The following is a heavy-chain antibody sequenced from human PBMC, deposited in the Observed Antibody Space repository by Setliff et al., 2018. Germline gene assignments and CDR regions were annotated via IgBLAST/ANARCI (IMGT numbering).Heavy chain of an antibody. CDR2: IYHSGST. J-gene: IGHJ4*02. CDR1: GGSISSSNW. V-gene: IGHV4-4*02. CDR3: ARDWGSSGWYFDY. Sequence: PSETLSLTCAVSGGSISSSNWWSWVRQPPGKGLEWIGEIYHSGSTNYNPSLKSRVTISVDKSKNQFSLKLSSVTAADTAVYYCARDWGSSGWYFDYRGQGTLVTVSS. D-gene: IGHD6-19*01.